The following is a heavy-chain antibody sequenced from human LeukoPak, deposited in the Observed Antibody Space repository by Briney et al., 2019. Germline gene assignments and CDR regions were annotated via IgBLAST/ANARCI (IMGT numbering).Heavy chain of an antibody. Sequence: PSETLSLTCAVCGGSISSSSAYWGWIRQPPGKGLEWIGSIYYSKNTYYNPSLKSRVTISADTSKNQFSLTLGSVSATDTAVYYCVNRRRLSYCYVYYWRQGTLVTVSS. CDR1: GGSISSSSAY. CDR2: IYYSKNT. V-gene: IGHV4-39*01. J-gene: IGHJ4*02. D-gene: IGHD2-21*01. CDR3: VNRRRLSYCYVYY.